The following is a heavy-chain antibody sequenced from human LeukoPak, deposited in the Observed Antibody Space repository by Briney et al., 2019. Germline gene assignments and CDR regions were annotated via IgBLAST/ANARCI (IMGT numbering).Heavy chain of an antibody. CDR3: AKTSGYNSSWYPY. V-gene: IGHV3-23*01. D-gene: IGHD6-13*01. Sequence: GGSLRLSCAASGFTFSSYAMSWVRQAPGKGLEWVSAISGSGGSTYYADSVKGRFTISRDNAKNTLYLQMNSLRAEDTAVYYRAKTSGYNSSWYPYWGQGTLVTVSS. J-gene: IGHJ4*02. CDR1: GFTFSSYA. CDR2: ISGSGGST.